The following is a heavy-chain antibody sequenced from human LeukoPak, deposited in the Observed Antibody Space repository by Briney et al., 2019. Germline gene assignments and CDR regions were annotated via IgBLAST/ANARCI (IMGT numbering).Heavy chain of an antibody. CDR1: GGSISSYY. CDR3: ARLLEPWRYFDL. Sequence: SETLSLTCTVSGGSISSYYWSWIRQPPGKGLGWIGYIYYSGSTNYNPSLKSRVTISVDTSKNQFSLKLSSVTAADTAVYYCARLLEPWRYFDLWGRGTLVTVSS. CDR2: IYYSGST. V-gene: IGHV4-59*08. J-gene: IGHJ2*01. D-gene: IGHD5-12*01.